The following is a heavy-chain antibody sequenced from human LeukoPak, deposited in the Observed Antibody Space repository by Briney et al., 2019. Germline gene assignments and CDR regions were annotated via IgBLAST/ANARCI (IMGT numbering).Heavy chain of an antibody. CDR2: IWYDGSNK. CDR3: ARDYYDSSGYMDY. CDR1: GFTFSSYG. D-gene: IGHD3-22*01. Sequence: PGRSLRLSCAASGFTFSSYGMHWVRQAPGKGLEWVAVIWYDGSNKYYADSVKGRFTISRDNSKNTLYLQMNSLRAEDTAVYYCARDYYDSSGYMDYWGQGTLVTVSS. V-gene: IGHV3-33*01. J-gene: IGHJ4*02.